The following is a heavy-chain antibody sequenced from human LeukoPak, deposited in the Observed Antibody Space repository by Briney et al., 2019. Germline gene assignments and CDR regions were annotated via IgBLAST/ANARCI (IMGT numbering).Heavy chain of an antibody. J-gene: IGHJ6*02. Sequence: GESLQISCKGSGYSFTSYWIGWVRQMPGKGLEWMGIIYPGDSDTRYSPSFQGQVTISADKSISTAYLQWSSLKASDTAMYYCARQAVGYCSSTSCRASQYGMDVWGQGTTVTVSS. CDR1: GYSFTSYW. CDR2: IYPGDSDT. V-gene: IGHV5-51*01. D-gene: IGHD2-2*01. CDR3: ARQAVGYCSSTSCRASQYGMDV.